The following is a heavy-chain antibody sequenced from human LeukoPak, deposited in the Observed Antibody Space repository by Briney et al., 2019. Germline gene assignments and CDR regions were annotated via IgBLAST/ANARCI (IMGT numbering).Heavy chain of an antibody. CDR3: AKVASGSYYNWPFDY. Sequence: PGGSLRLSCEASGFTFSNYIMHWVRQAPGKGLEWVSGISSIDGSTYYADSVKGRFTVSRDNSKNTLYLQMNSLRAEDTAVYYCAKVASGSYYNWPFDYWGQGTLVTVSS. CDR2: ISSIDGST. J-gene: IGHJ4*02. V-gene: IGHV3-23*01. CDR1: GFTFSNYI. D-gene: IGHD1-26*01.